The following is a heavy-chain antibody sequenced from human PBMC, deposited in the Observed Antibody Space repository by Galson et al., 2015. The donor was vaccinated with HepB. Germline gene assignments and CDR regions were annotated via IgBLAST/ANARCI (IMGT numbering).Heavy chain of an antibody. Sequence: TFQGRVTITRDTSASTAHMELSSLRSEDTAVYYCARVPGYYYDTSGHFDYWGLGTLVTVSS. CDR3: ARVPGYYYDTSGHFDY. V-gene: IGHV1-3*01. D-gene: IGHD3-22*01. J-gene: IGHJ4*02.